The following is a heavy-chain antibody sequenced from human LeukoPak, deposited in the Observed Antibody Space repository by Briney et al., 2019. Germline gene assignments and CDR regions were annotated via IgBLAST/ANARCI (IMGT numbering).Heavy chain of an antibody. CDR2: ISGSGGST. J-gene: IGHJ3*02. CDR3: AKYPGGNGAFDT. V-gene: IGHV3-23*01. Sequence: GGSLRLSCAASGFTFSSYAMSWVRQAPGKGLEGVSAISGSGGSTYYADSVKGRFTISRDNSKNTLYLQMNSLRAEDTAVYYCAKYPGGNGAFDTWGQGTMVTVSS. D-gene: IGHD4-23*01. CDR1: GFTFSSYA.